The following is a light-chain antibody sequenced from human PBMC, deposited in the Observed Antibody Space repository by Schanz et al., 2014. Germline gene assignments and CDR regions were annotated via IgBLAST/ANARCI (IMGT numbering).Light chain of an antibody. Sequence: QSALTQPASVSGSPGQSITISCTGTSSDVGSYNLVSWYQQHPGKAPKLMIYEVSKRPSGVSNRFSGSKSGNTASLTISGLQAEDEADYYCSSYTSISTLNYVFGSGTKLTVL. CDR1: SSDVGSYNL. V-gene: IGLV2-14*02. J-gene: IGLJ1*01. CDR2: EVS. CDR3: SSYTSISTLNYV.